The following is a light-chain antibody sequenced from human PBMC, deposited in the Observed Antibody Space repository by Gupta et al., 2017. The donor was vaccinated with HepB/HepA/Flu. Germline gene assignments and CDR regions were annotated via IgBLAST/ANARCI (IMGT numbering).Light chain of an antibody. Sequence: DIQMTQSPSSLSASVGDRVTITCRPSQSISIYLNWYQQKVGKAPKLLMFGGSDLQSGVPSRFSGRRSGTDFTLTISSLQPEDFATYYCQQTYSAPTTFGQGTKLEIK. CDR1: QSISIY. J-gene: IGKJ2*01. CDR3: QQTYSAPTT. CDR2: GGS. V-gene: IGKV1-39*01.